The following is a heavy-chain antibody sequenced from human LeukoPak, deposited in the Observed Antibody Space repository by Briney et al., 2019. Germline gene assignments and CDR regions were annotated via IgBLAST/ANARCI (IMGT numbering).Heavy chain of an antibody. V-gene: IGHV3-30*02. D-gene: IGHD3-10*01. Sequence: GGSLRLSCAASGFTFSSYWMNWVRQAPGKGLEWLAFIRFDGSSKYYADFVKGRFTISRDSSKNTLYLQMNSLRPEDTAVYYCARDQAGSGHYADYWGQGTLVTVSS. CDR1: GFTFSSYW. J-gene: IGHJ4*02. CDR2: IRFDGSSK. CDR3: ARDQAGSGHYADY.